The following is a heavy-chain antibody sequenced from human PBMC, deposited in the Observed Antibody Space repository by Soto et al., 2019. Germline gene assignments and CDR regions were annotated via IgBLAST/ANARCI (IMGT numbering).Heavy chain of an antibody. D-gene: IGHD3-3*01. CDR1: GGSISSYY. CDR3: ARTYYDFWSGYRRWFAP. V-gene: IGHV4-59*01. CDR2: IYYNGST. Sequence: SETLSLTCTVSGGSISSYYWSWIRQPPGKGLEWIGYIYYNGSTNYNPSLKSRVTISVDTSKNQFSLKLSSVTAADTAVYYCARTYYDFWSGYRRWFAPWGQGTLVTVSS. J-gene: IGHJ5*02.